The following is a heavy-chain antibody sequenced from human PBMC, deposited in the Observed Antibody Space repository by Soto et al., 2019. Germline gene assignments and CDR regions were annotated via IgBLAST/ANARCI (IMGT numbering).Heavy chain of an antibody. Sequence: GGSLRLSCAASGFTFSANGIHWVRQAPGKGLEWVALISHDGNNKYYADSVQGRFTISRDDSKNTVYVQMNSLRVEDTGVYYCAKDPRGYGYGLFEFWGPGILVTVSS. D-gene: IGHD5-18*01. V-gene: IGHV3-30*18. CDR2: ISHDGNNK. J-gene: IGHJ4*02. CDR1: GFTFSANG. CDR3: AKDPRGYGYGLFEF.